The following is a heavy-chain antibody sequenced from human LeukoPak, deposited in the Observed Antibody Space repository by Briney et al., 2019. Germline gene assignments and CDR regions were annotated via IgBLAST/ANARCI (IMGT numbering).Heavy chain of an antibody. CDR2: INHSGST. Sequence: SETLSLTCAVYGGSFSGYYWSWIRQPPGKGLERIGEINHSGSTNYNPSLKSRVTISVDTSKNQFSLKLSSVTAADTAVYYCARAPQYSSSWPYYYDSSGRHPYDYWGQGTLVTVSS. J-gene: IGHJ4*02. D-gene: IGHD3-22*01. V-gene: IGHV4-34*01. CDR1: GGSFSGYY. CDR3: ARAPQYSSSWPYYYDSSGRHPYDY.